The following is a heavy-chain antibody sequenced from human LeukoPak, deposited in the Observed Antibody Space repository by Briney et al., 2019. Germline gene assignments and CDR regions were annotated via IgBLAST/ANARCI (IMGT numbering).Heavy chain of an antibody. CDR2: ISGSGGST. D-gene: IGHD3-22*01. V-gene: IGHV3-23*01. CDR1: GFTFSSYA. CDR3: AKTAPVPEAHYYDSSGYLLPPGYFDY. J-gene: IGHJ4*02. Sequence: GGSLRLSCAASGFTFSSYAMSWVRQAPGKGLEWVSAISGSGGSTYYADSVKGRFTISRDNSKNTLYLQMNSLRAEDTAVYYCAKTAPVPEAHYYDSSGYLLPPGYFDYWGQGTLVTVSS.